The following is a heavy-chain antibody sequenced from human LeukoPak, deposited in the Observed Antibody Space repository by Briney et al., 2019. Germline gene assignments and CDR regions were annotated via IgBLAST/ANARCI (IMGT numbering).Heavy chain of an antibody. CDR1: GYTFTAYY. CDR2: INRNSGGT. V-gene: IGHV1-2*02. Sequence: GASVRVSSTASGYTFTAYYMHWVRQAPGQGREWMGWINRNSGGTNYAQKFQGRVTMTRDTSISTAYMELSRLRSDDTAVYYCARDNIYFDYWGQGTLVTVSS. J-gene: IGHJ4*02. CDR3: ARDNIYFDY.